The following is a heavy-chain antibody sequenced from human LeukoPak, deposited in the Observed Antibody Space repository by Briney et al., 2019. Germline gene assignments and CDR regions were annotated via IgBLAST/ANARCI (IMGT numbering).Heavy chain of an antibody. CDR1: GYTFTSYG. J-gene: IGHJ5*02. V-gene: IGHV1-18*01. CDR3: ARDPTITIFGVVTRNDNWFDP. CDR2: ISAYNGNT. Sequence: ASVKVSCKASGYTFTSYGISWVRQAPGQGLEWMGWISAYNGNTNYAQKLQGRVTMTADTSTSTAYMELRSLRSDDTAVYYCARDPTITIFGVVTRNDNWFDPWGQGTLVTVSS. D-gene: IGHD3-3*01.